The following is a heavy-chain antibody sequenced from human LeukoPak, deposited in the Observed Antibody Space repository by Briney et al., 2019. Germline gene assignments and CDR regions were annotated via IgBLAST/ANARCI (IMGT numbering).Heavy chain of an antibody. CDR2: ISAYNGNT. CDR3: AGGYCSSTSCYENWFDP. CDR1: GYTFGAYY. V-gene: IGHV1-18*04. Sequence: ASVKVSCKASGYTFGAYYMYWVRQAPGQGLEWMGWISAYNGNTNYAQKLQGRVTMTTDTSTSTAYMELRSLRSDDTAVYYCAGGYCSSTSCYENWFDPWGQGTLVTVSS. D-gene: IGHD2-2*01. J-gene: IGHJ5*02.